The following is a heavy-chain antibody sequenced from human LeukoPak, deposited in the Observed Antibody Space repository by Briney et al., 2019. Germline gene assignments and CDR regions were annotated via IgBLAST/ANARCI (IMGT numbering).Heavy chain of an antibody. CDR2: IYPGDSDT. V-gene: IGHV5-51*01. CDR3: ARIMGYCSGGSCYPNWFDP. D-gene: IGHD2-15*01. J-gene: IGHJ5*02. CDR1: GYSFTRNW. Sequence: GESLKISCKGSGYSFTRNWIDWVRQMPGKGLEWMGTIYPGDSDTRYSPSFQGQVTISADKSVSTAYLQWSSLKASDTAMYYCARIMGYCSGGSCYPNWFDPWGQGTLVTVSS.